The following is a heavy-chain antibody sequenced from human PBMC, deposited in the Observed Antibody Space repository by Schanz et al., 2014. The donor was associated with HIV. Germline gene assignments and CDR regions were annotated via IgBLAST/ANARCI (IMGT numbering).Heavy chain of an antibody. CDR2: INHSENT. D-gene: IGHD3-22*01. Sequence: QVQLQESGPGLVKPSETLSLTCTVSGGSFSGYYWSWIRQPPGKGLEWIGAINHSENTNYNPSLNSRVTISLDKSKNQFSLKLPSVTAADTAVYYCARGNDPYYYDSRGYYDRLFDYWGQGTLVTVSS. V-gene: IGHV4-34*10. CDR1: GGSFSGYY. J-gene: IGHJ4*02. CDR3: ARGNDPYYYDSRGYYDRLFDY.